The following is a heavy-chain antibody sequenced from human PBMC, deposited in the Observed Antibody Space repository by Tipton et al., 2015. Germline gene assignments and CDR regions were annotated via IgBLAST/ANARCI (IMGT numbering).Heavy chain of an antibody. J-gene: IGHJ4*02. Sequence: SLRLSCAASGFTVSSNYMSWVRQAPGKGLEWVSVIYSGGSTYYADSVKGRFTISRDNAKNSLYLQMNSLRAEDTAVYYCARDGQQPPGVDYWGQGTLITVSS. CDR1: GFTVSSNY. CDR2: IYSGGST. V-gene: IGHV3-53*01. CDR3: ARDGQQPPGVDY. D-gene: IGHD6-13*01.